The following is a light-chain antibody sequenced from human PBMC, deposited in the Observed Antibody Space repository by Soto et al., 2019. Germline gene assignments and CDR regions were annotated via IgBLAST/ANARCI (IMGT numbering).Light chain of an antibody. CDR3: ATWDSSLSAVV. CDR1: SSNIGNNY. Sequence: QSVLTQPPSVSATPGQKVTISCSGSSSNIGNNYVSWYQQFPGTAPKLLIYDNYWRPSGIPDRFSASKSGTSATLGITGLQTGDEADYYCATWDSSLSAVVVGGGTMVTVL. CDR2: DNY. J-gene: IGLJ2*01. V-gene: IGLV1-51*01.